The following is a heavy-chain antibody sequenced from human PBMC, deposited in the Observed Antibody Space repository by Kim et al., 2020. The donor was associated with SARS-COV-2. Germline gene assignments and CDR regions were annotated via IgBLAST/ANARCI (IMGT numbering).Heavy chain of an antibody. D-gene: IGHD5-18*01. J-gene: IGHJ4*02. V-gene: IGHV4-39*01. CDR1: GGSISSSSYY. CDR3: ARAAGYSYGYVPFDY. CDR2: IYYSGST. Sequence: SQTLSLTCTVSGGSISSSSYYWGWIRQPPGKGLEWIGSIYYSGSTYYNPSLKSRVTISVDTSKNQFSLKLSSVTAADTAVYYCARAAGYSYGYVPFDYWGQGTLVTVSS.